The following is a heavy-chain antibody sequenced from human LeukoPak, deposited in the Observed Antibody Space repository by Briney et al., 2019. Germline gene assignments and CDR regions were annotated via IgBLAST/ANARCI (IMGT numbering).Heavy chain of an antibody. J-gene: IGHJ4*02. CDR2: INQDGSDK. Sequence: GGSLRLSCAASGLTFSIHWMNWVRQAPGKGLECVANINQDGSDKYYVDSVKGRFTISRDNTKNSLYLHMYSLRAEDTAVYYCVGGDYWGQGTLVTVSS. V-gene: IGHV3-7*01. CDR3: VGGDY. CDR1: GLTFSIHW.